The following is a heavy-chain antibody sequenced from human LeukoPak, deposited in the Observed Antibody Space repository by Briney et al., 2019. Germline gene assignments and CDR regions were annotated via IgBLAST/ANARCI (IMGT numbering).Heavy chain of an antibody. V-gene: IGHV3-21*01. CDR3: AGPSSGWSDAFDI. Sequence: GGSLRLSCAASGFTFSSYSMNWVRQAPGKGLEWVSSISSSSSYIYYADSVKGRFTISRDNAKNSLYLQMNSLRAEDTAVYYCAGPSSGWSDAFDIWGQGTMVTVSS. D-gene: IGHD6-19*01. CDR1: GFTFSSYS. CDR2: ISSSSSYI. J-gene: IGHJ3*02.